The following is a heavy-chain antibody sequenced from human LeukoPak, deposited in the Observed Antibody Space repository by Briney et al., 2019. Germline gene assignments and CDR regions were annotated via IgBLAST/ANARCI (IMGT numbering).Heavy chain of an antibody. CDR1: GFTFSSYG. Sequence: PGGSLRLSCAASGFTFSSYGMHWVRQAPGKGLVWVSRINRDGSSTIYADSVKGRFTISRDNAKNTLYLQMNSLTAEDTAVYYCARDLWGAGDCWGQGTLVTVSS. CDR3: ARDLWGAGDC. J-gene: IGHJ4*02. V-gene: IGHV3-74*01. D-gene: IGHD1-26*01. CDR2: INRDGSST.